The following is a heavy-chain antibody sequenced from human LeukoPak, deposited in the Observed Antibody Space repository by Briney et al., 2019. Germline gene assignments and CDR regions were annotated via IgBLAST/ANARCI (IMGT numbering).Heavy chain of an antibody. V-gene: IGHV1-69*01. J-gene: IGHJ3*02. CDR1: GGTFSSYA. Sequence: VKVSCKASGGTFSSYAISWVRQAPGQGLEWMGGIIPIFGTANHAQKFQGRVTITADESTSTAYMELSSLRSEDTAVYYCARDRDVVVVPAAKAYAFDIWGQGTMVTVSS. CDR2: IIPIFGTA. D-gene: IGHD2-2*01. CDR3: ARDRDVVVVPAAKAYAFDI.